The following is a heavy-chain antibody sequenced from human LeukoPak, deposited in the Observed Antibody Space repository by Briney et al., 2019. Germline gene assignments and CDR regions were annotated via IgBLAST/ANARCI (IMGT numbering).Heavy chain of an antibody. Sequence: ASVKVSCKASGCTFTSYYMHWVRQAPGQGLEWMGIINPSGGSTSYAQKFQGRVTMTRDTSTSTVYMELSSLRSEDTAVYYCARDLSRFLEWLSGWFDPWGQGTLVTVSS. CDR3: ARDLSRFLEWLSGWFDP. D-gene: IGHD3-3*01. J-gene: IGHJ5*02. CDR2: INPSGGST. V-gene: IGHV1-46*03. CDR1: GCTFTSYY.